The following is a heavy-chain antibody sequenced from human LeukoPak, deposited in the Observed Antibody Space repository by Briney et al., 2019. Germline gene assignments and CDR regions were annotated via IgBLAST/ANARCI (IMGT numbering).Heavy chain of an antibody. Sequence: GGSLRLPCAASGSTFSSYGMHWVRQAPGKGLEGVAVISYDGSNTYYADSVKGRFTISRDNSKNTLYLQMNSLRAEDTAVYYCAKDLVLRYFDWAFDYWGQGTLVTVSS. CDR2: ISYDGSNT. D-gene: IGHD3-9*01. V-gene: IGHV3-30*18. J-gene: IGHJ4*02. CDR1: GSTFSSYG. CDR3: AKDLVLRYFDWAFDY.